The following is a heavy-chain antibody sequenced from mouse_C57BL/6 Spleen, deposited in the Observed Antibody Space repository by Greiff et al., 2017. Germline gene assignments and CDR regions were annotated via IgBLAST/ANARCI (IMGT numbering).Heavy chain of an antibody. Sequence: QVQLQQSGAELVRPGTSVKVSCKASGYAFTNYLIEWVKQRPGQGLEWIGVINPGSGGTNYNEKFKGKATLTADNSSSTAYMQLSSLTSKDSAVYFCAGTGTNYFDYWGQGTTLTVSS. J-gene: IGHJ2*01. CDR3: AGTGTNYFDY. CDR2: INPGSGGT. V-gene: IGHV1-54*01. CDR1: GYAFTNYL. D-gene: IGHD4-1*01.